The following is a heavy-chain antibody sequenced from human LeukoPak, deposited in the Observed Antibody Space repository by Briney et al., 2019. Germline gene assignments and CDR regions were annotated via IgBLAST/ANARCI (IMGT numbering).Heavy chain of an antibody. CDR2: INPNSGGT. CDR1: GYTFIGYY. CDR3: ARDTGTADFGEAIDPNWFDP. J-gene: IGHJ5*02. D-gene: IGHD3-3*01. Sequence: ASVKVSCKASGYTFIGYYIHWVRQAPGQGLEWMGWINPNSGGTNYAQKFQGRDTMTRDTSISTAYMELSRLRSDDTAVYYCARDTGTADFGEAIDPNWFDPWGQGTLVTVSS. V-gene: IGHV1-2*02.